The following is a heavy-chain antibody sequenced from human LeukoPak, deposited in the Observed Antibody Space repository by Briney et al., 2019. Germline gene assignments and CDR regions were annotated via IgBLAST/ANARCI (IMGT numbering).Heavy chain of an antibody. Sequence: SQTLSLTCTVSGGSISSGSYYWSWIRQPAGKGLEWIGRIYTSGSTNYNPSLKSRVTISVDTSKNQYSLKLSSVTAADTAVYYCARDDSSGWYGGLDYWGQGTLVTVSS. D-gene: IGHD6-19*01. CDR1: GGSISSGSYY. CDR3: ARDDSSGWYGGLDY. CDR2: IYTSGST. V-gene: IGHV4-61*02. J-gene: IGHJ4*02.